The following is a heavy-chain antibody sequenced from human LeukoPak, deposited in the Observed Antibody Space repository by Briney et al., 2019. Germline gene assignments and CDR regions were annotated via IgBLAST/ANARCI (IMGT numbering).Heavy chain of an antibody. CDR1: GFTFSSYS. Sequence: GGSLRLSCAASGFTFSSYSMNWVRQAPGKGLEWVSYISSSSSTIYYADSVKGRFTISRDNAKNSLYLQMNSLRAEDTAVYYCARDTIAAAVTGPVWGKGTTVTVSS. CDR2: ISSSSSTI. J-gene: IGHJ6*04. V-gene: IGHV3-48*01. D-gene: IGHD6-13*01. CDR3: ARDTIAAAVTGPV.